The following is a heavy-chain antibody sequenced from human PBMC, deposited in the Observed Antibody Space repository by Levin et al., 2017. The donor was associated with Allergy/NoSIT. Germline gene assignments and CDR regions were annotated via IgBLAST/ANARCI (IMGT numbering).Heavy chain of an antibody. CDR2: IYYSRST. J-gene: IGHJ6*03. CDR3: ARAPHYHYYYMDV. Sequence: SETLSLTCTVSGGSISSYYWSWIRQPPGRGLEWIGYIYYSRSTNYNPSLKSRVTISVDTSKNQLSLKLTSVTAADTAVYYCARAPHYHYYYMDVWGKGTTVTVSS. V-gene: IGHV4-59*01. CDR1: GGSISSYY.